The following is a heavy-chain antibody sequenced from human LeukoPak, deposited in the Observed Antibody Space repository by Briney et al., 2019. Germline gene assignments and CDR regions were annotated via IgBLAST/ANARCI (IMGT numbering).Heavy chain of an antibody. D-gene: IGHD3-10*01. CDR3: ARDDYYGSRRGPL. V-gene: IGHV3-74*01. CDR2: INSDGSSI. Sequence: PGGSLRLSCAASGFTFSSYWMYWVRQAPGKGLVWVSRINSDGSSINYADSVMGRFTISRDNSKNTLYLQMNSLRAEDTAVYYCARDDYYGSRRGPLWGQGTLVTVSS. CDR1: GFTFSSYW. J-gene: IGHJ4*02.